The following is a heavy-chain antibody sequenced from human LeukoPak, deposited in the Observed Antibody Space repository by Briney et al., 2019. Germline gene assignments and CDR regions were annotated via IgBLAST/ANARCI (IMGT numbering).Heavy chain of an antibody. J-gene: IGHJ5*02. V-gene: IGHV5-51*01. CDR2: IYPGDSDT. Sequence: GESLKISCKGSGYSFTSYWIGWVRQMPGKGLEWMGIIYPGDSDTRYSPSLQGQVTISADKSISTAYLQWSSLKASDTAMYYCARSPLRTYCSGGSCYSYNWFDPWGQGTLVTVSS. CDR1: GYSFTSYW. CDR3: ARSPLRTYCSGGSCYSYNWFDP. D-gene: IGHD2-15*01.